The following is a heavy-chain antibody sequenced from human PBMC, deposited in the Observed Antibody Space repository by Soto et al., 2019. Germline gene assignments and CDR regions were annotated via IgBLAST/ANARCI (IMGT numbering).Heavy chain of an antibody. J-gene: IGHJ4*02. V-gene: IGHV3-64D*06. Sequence: PGGSLRLSCAASGFTFSSHAMHWVRQAPGKGLEYLSAISRKGDNTYYADSVKGRFTISRDNSKNTLYLQMSSVRTEDTGVYYCGRVIYGSGWYGLYFDYWGQGTLVTGSS. D-gene: IGHD6-19*01. CDR2: ISRKGDNT. CDR3: GRVIYGSGWYGLYFDY. CDR1: GFTFSSHA.